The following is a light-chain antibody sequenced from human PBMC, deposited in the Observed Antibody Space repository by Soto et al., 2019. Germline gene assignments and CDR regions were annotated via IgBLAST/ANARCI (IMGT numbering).Light chain of an antibody. V-gene: IGKV3-20*01. J-gene: IGKJ1*01. CDR3: QQYGSSPET. CDR1: QSVSSSY. Sequence: EIVLTQSPGTLSLSPGERATLSCRASQSVSSSYLAWYQQTPGQAPRLLIYGASSRATCIPDRFSGSGSGTDCTLTISRLEPEDVAVYYWQQYGSSPETFGQGTKVAIK. CDR2: GAS.